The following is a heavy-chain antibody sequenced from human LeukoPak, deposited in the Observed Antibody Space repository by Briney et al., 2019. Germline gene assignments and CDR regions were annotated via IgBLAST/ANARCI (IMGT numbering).Heavy chain of an antibody. J-gene: IGHJ4*02. Sequence: SETLSLTCTVSGGSISSSSYYRGWIRQPPGKGLEWIGSIYYSGSTYYNPSLKSRVTISVDTSKNQFSLKLSSVTAADTAVYYCARRTVDTAMVTTFDYWGQGTLVTVSS. D-gene: IGHD5-18*01. V-gene: IGHV4-39*01. CDR1: GGSISSSSYY. CDR2: IYYSGST. CDR3: ARRTVDTAMVTTFDY.